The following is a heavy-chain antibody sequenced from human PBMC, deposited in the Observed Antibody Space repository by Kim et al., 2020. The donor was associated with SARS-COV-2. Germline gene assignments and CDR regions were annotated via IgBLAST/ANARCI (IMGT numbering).Heavy chain of an antibody. D-gene: IGHD2-8*02. V-gene: IGHV4-59*08. J-gene: IGHJ2*01. CDR1: GGSMGRYY. Sequence: SETLSLTCTVSGGSMGRYYWIWIRQSPGRGLEWLGSVFYSGSSRSNPSLRSGVPISVATPKNQLSLNLTSVPAADTPMYYGPRPKSDAYGWPFYLWGRG. CDR2: VFYSGSS. CDR3: PRPKSDAYGWPFYL.